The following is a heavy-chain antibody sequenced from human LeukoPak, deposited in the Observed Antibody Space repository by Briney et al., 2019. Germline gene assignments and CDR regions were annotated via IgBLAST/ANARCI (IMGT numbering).Heavy chain of an antibody. D-gene: IGHD1-26*01. J-gene: IGHJ5*02. V-gene: IGHV3-15*01. CDR1: GFTFSNAW. Sequence: GGSLRLSCAASGFTFSNAWMTWVRQAPGKGLEWVGRIKSKTNGGTTDYAAPVKGRFTISRDDSKNTLYLQMNSLKTEDTAVYYCTTGIVGASSDWLDPWGQGTLVTVSS. CDR2: IKSKTNGGTT. CDR3: TTGIVGASSDWLDP.